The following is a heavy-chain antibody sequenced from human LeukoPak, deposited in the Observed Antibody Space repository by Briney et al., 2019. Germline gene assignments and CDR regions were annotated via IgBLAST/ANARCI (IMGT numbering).Heavy chain of an antibody. J-gene: IGHJ5*02. CDR1: GFTFSTYA. CDR3: AKDRDLLFAHCWFDL. CDR2: ISISGGST. Sequence: QPGGSLRLSCAASGFTFSTYAMSWVRQAPGKGLEWVSGISISGGSTYYADSVKGRFTISRDNSKNTLYLQMNRPRAEDTAVYYCAKDRDLLFAHCWFDLWGQGTLVTVSS. D-gene: IGHD3-10*01. V-gene: IGHV3-23*01.